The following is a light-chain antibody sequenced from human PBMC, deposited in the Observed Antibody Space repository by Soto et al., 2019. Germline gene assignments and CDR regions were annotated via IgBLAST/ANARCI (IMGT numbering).Light chain of an antibody. CDR1: SSDVGSYNL. CDR3: CSYAGSHYV. J-gene: IGLJ1*01. V-gene: IGLV2-23*02. CDR2: EVS. Sequence: QSVLTQPASVSGSPGQSITISCTGTSSDVGSYNLVSWYQQHPGKAPKLMIYEVSKWPSGISNRFSGSKSGNTASLTISGLQAEDEGDYYCCSYAGSHYVFGTGTKVTDL.